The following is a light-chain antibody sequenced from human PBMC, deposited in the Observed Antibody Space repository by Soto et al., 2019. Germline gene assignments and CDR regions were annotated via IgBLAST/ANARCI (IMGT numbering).Light chain of an antibody. CDR2: SAS. J-gene: IGKJ1*01. CDR3: HHVCSLPDT. V-gene: IGKV3-20*01. Sequence: EVVLTQSPGTLSLSPGERVTLSCRASQSVASSYLAWYQQKPGRAPRLLFYSASSRATGIPDRFSGSGSGANFTLTNSRLEPEGFAVYYCHHVCSLPDTFGQGTIVE. CDR1: QSVASSY.